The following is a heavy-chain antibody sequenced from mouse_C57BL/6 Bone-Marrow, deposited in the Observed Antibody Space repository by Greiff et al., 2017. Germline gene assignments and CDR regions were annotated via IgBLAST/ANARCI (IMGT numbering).Heavy chain of an antibody. V-gene: IGHV3-8*01. CDR1: GYSITSDY. CDR2: ISYSGST. D-gene: IGHD1-1*01. J-gene: IGHJ1*03. Sequence: EVHLVESGPGLAKPSQTLSLTCSVTGYSITSDYWNWIRKFPGNKLEYMGYISYSGSTYYYPSLKSRLSITRDTSTNQYYLQLNSVTTEDTATYYCARYLDYYGSSPTPYFDVWGTGTTVTVSS. CDR3: ARYLDYYGSSPTPYFDV.